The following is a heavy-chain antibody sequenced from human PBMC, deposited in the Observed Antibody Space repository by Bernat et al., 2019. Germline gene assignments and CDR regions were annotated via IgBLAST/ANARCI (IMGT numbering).Heavy chain of an antibody. CDR2: FYYSGST. J-gene: IGHJ2*01. D-gene: IGHD7-27*01. V-gene: IGHV4-39*01. Sequence: QLQLQESGPGLVKPSETLSLTCTVSGGSISSRSYYWGWIRQPPGKGLEWIGSFYYSGSTYYNPALNSRVTISIDTSQNQFSLKLSSVTAADTAVYYCSSKLGPDQWYFDLWGRGTLVTVSS. CDR1: GGSISSRSYY. CDR3: SSKLGPDQWYFDL.